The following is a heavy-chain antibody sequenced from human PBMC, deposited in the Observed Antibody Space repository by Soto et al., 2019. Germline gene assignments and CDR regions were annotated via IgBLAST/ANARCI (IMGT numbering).Heavy chain of an antibody. CDR1: GDSVSSNSAA. V-gene: IGHV6-1*01. CDR3: AREVRGSGWPGVIDY. J-gene: IGHJ4*02. CDR2: TYYRSKWYN. Sequence: PSQTLSLTCAISGDSVSSNSAAWNWIRQSPSRGLEWLGRTYYRSKWYNDYAVSVKSRITINPDTSKNQFSLQLNSVTPEDSSLYYCAREVRGSGWPGVIDYWGQGTLVTVSS. D-gene: IGHD6-19*01.